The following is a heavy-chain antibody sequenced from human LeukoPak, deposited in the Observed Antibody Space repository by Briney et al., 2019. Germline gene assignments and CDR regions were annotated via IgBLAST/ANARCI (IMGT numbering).Heavy chain of an antibody. D-gene: IGHD3-16*02. Sequence: SETLSLTCAVYGGSFSGYYWSWIRQPPGKGLEWIGEINHSGSTNYNPSLKSRVTISVDTSKNQFSLKLSSVTAAGTAVYYCARDGIGIMITFGGVIVSPSFDYWGQGTLVTVSS. V-gene: IGHV4-34*01. CDR2: INHSGST. CDR3: ARDGIGIMITFGGVIVSPSFDY. CDR1: GGSFSGYY. J-gene: IGHJ4*02.